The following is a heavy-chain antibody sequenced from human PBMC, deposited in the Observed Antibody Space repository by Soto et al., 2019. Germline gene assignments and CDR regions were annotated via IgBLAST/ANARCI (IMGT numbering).Heavy chain of an antibody. CDR3: ARDYCSGGSCYSAAFDI. J-gene: IGHJ3*02. CDR2: ISSSSYI. D-gene: IGHD2-15*01. CDR1: GFTFSSYS. Sequence: GGSLRLSCAASGFTFSSYSMNWVRQAPGKGLEWVSSISSSSYIYYADSVKGRFTISRDNAKNSLYLQMNSLRAEDTAVYYCARDYCSGGSCYSAAFDIWGQGTMVTVSS. V-gene: IGHV3-21*01.